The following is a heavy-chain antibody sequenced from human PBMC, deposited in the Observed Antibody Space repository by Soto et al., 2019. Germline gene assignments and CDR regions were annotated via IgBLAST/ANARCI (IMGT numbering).Heavy chain of an antibody. CDR1: GGSFSGYY. Sequence: PSETLSLTCAVYGGSFSGYYWSWIRQPPGKGLEWIGEINHSGSTNYNPSLKSRVTISVDTSKNQFSLKLSSVTAADTAVYYCARGRVVPAAPGAYYYYMDVWGKGTTVTVSS. J-gene: IGHJ6*03. D-gene: IGHD2-2*01. V-gene: IGHV4-34*01. CDR2: INHSGST. CDR3: ARGRVVPAAPGAYYYYMDV.